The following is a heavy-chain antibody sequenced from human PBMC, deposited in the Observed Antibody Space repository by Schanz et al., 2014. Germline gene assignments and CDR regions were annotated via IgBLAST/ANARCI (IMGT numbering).Heavy chain of an antibody. D-gene: IGHD1-26*01. V-gene: IGHV3-21*02. CDR1: GFTVSAYS. CDR2: ISSSGGHI. Sequence: EVQVVESGGGLVRPGGSLRLSCSGFTVSAYSANWVRQAPGKGLEWVSSISSSGGHIYYADSVRGRFTISRDNAKNSLFLQMHSLRAEDSAVYYCARGARQYSGSYSPSDYWGQGTLVTVSS. J-gene: IGHJ4*02. CDR3: ARGARQYSGSYSPSDY.